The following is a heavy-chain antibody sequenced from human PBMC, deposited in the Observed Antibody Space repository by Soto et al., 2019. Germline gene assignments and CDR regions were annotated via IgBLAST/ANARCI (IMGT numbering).Heavy chain of an antibody. CDR2: ISGSGVST. Sequence: GGSLRLSCAASGFILSTTAMTWVRQAPGKGLEWVSTISGSGVSTYYTDSVKGRFTISRDNSKNTLYLQMNSLRAEDTAVYFCAAVMGSDYDYVWGSLTFDDWGQGTLVTAPQ. J-gene: IGHJ4*02. D-gene: IGHD3-16*01. CDR1: GFILSTTA. V-gene: IGHV3-23*01. CDR3: AAVMGSDYDYVWGSLTFDD.